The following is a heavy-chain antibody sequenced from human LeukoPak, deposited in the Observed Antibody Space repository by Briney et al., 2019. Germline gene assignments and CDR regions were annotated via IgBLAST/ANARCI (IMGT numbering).Heavy chain of an antibody. Sequence: GGSLRLSCAASGFTVKSSYMTWVRQAPGKGLEWVSVIYAGGPTFYADSVKGRSTISTDNSKNTVYLQMNSLRAEDTAVYYCARVGSTYGLPYLDYWGQGTLVTVSS. D-gene: IGHD3-10*01. V-gene: IGHV3-66*02. J-gene: IGHJ4*02. CDR3: ARVGSTYGLPYLDY. CDR1: GFTVKSSY. CDR2: IYAGGPT.